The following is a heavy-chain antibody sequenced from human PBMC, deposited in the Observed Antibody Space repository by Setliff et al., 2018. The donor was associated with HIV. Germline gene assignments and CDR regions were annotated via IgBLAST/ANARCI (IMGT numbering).Heavy chain of an antibody. V-gene: IGHV4-34*01. CDR3: ARESPSSSWFYFDF. CDR2: INHRGST. Sequence: SETLSLTCAVYGGSFSDYYWTWIRQSPGKGLEWIGEINHRGSTNYNPSLKGRVTVSVATSKNQFSLKLGSVTAADTAVYYCARESPSSSWFYFDFWGQGTLVTVSS. D-gene: IGHD6-13*01. J-gene: IGHJ4*02. CDR1: GGSFSDYY.